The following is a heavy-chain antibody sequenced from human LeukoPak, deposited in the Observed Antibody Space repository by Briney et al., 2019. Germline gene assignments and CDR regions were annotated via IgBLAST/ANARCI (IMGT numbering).Heavy chain of an antibody. V-gene: IGHV4-38-2*02. J-gene: IGHJ4*02. Sequence: SETLSLTCTVSGYSISSGYYWGWIRQPPGEGLAWIGSFYDSGNTYYNPSLKSRVTISVDTSKNQFSLKVRSVTAADTAVYFCARGKSRGSHIDYWGQGTLVTVSS. CDR3: ARGKSRGSHIDY. D-gene: IGHD1-26*01. CDR2: FYDSGNT. CDR1: GYSISSGYY.